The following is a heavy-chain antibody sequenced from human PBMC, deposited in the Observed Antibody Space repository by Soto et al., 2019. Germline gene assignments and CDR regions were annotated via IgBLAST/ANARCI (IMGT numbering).Heavy chain of an antibody. V-gene: IGHV3-7*01. D-gene: IGHD6-13*01. J-gene: IGHJ4*02. CDR1: GFILSNYW. CDR2: IKQDGSEK. Sequence: EVQLVESGGGLVQPGGSLRLSCAASGFILSNYWMSWVRQAPGKGREWVANIKQDGSEKYYVDSVKGRFTISRDHAKNSLYLQMNSLRGEDTAIYYCPSSSEAAFDYLGQGTLVTVSS. CDR3: PSSSEAAFDY.